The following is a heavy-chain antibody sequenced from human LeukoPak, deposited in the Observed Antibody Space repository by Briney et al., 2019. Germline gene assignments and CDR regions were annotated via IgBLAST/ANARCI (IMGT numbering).Heavy chain of an antibody. CDR3: ARDLVRGVITPKDAFDI. Sequence: SQTLSLTCTVSGGSISSGDYYWSWIRQPPGKGLEWIAYIYYSGSTYYNPSLKSRVTISVDTSKNQFSLKLSSVTAADTAVYYCARDLVRGVITPKDAFDIWGQGAMVTVSS. V-gene: IGHV4-30-4*08. CDR1: GGSISSGDYY. D-gene: IGHD3-10*01. CDR2: IYYSGST. J-gene: IGHJ3*02.